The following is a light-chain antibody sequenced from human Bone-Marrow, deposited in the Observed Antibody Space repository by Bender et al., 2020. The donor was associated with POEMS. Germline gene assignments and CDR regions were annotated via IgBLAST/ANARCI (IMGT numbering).Light chain of an antibody. CDR2: KDN. Sequence: SYDLTQPSSVSVSPGQTAMITCSGDVLAKKKYARWFQQKPGQAPVLVIYKDNERPSGIPERFSGSSSGTTVTLTISGAQFEDEADYYCYSAADNNLVFGGGTKLTVL. J-gene: IGLJ2*01. CDR1: VLAKKKY. V-gene: IGLV3-27*01. CDR3: YSAADNNLV.